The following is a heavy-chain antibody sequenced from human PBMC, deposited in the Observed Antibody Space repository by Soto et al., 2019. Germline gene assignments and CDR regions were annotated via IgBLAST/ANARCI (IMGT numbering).Heavy chain of an antibody. CDR3: AKDMEAYFEWFIFDY. D-gene: IGHD3-9*01. Sequence: GGSLRLSCTASGFTFSNYAMNWVRQAPGKGLEWVSAISGTGGSTYYADSVKGRFTISRDNSKNTLYLQMNSLRAEDTAVYCCAKDMEAYFEWFIFDYWGQGNLVTVSS. CDR1: GFTFSNYA. V-gene: IGHV3-23*01. CDR2: ISGTGGST. J-gene: IGHJ4*02.